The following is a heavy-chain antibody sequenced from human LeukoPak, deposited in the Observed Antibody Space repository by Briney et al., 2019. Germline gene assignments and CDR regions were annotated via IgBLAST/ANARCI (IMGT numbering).Heavy chain of an antibody. D-gene: IGHD3-22*01. J-gene: IGHJ4*02. CDR3: ARRGSYYDSSGYYYGPYRVSGEYYFDY. Sequence: GESLKISCKGSGYSFTSYWIGWARQMPGKGLEWMGIIYPGDSDTRYSPSFQGQVTISADKSISTAYLQWSSLKASDTAMYYCARRGSYYDSSGYYYGPYRVSGEYYFDYWGQGTLVTVSS. V-gene: IGHV5-51*01. CDR1: GYSFTSYW. CDR2: IYPGDSDT.